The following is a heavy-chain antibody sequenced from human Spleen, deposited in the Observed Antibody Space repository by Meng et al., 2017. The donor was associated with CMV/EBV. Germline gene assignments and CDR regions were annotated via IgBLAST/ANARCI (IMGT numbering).Heavy chain of an antibody. CDR3: ARDHRRGDLRHWFFDL. V-gene: IGHV4-4*01. CDR1: GSISRTTW. D-gene: IGHD2-21*02. CDR2: IYHSGST. Sequence: GSISRTTWWSWVRQPPGKGLEWIGEIYHSGSTNYNPSLKSRVALSVDKSKNQFSLKLSSVTAADTAMYFCARDHRRGDLRHWFFDLWGRGTLVTVSS. J-gene: IGHJ2*01.